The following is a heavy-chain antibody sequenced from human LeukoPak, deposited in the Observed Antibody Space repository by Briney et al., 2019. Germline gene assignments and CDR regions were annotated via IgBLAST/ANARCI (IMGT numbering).Heavy chain of an antibody. D-gene: IGHD5-12*01. CDR3: ARVGAGLYSGYDSVYFDY. V-gene: IGHV1-2*02. Sequence: ASVKVSCKASGYTFTGYYMHWVRQAPGQGPEWMGWINPNSGGTNYAQKFQGRVTMTRDTSISTAYMELSRLRSDDTAVYYCARVGAGLYSGYDSVYFDYWGQGTLVTVSS. J-gene: IGHJ4*02. CDR1: GYTFTGYY. CDR2: INPNSGGT.